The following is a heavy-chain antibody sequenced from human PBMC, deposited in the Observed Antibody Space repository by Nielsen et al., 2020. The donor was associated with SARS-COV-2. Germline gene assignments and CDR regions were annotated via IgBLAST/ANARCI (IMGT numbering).Heavy chain of an antibody. CDR1: GYTFTNYA. CDR3: ARDHEYIYDSSGYYYVDWFEP. V-gene: IGHV7-4-1*02. J-gene: IGHJ5*02. CDR2: INTNTGNT. Sequence: ASVKVSCKASGYTFTNYAMNWVRQAPGQGLEWMGWINTNTGNTTYAQGFTGRFVFSLDTSVSTAFLQISDLKAEDTAVYYCARDHEYIYDSSGYYYVDWFEPWGQGTLVTVSS. D-gene: IGHD3-22*01.